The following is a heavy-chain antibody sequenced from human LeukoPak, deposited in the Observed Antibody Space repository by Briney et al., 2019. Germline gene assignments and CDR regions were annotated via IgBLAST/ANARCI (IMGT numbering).Heavy chain of an antibody. D-gene: IGHD4-17*01. V-gene: IGHV4-4*07. CDR3: ARWTTVTTLRRYAFDI. CDR1: GGSISSYY. CDR2: IYTSGST. J-gene: IGHJ3*02. Sequence: PSETLSLTCTVSGGSISSYYWSWIRQPAGKGLEWIGRIYTSGSTNYNPSLKSRVTMSVDTSKNQFSLKLSSVTAADTAVYYCARWTTVTTLRRYAFDIWGQGTVVTVSS.